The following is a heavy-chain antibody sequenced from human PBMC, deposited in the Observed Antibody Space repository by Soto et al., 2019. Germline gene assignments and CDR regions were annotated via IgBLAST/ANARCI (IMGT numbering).Heavy chain of an antibody. Sequence: HPGGSLRLSCAASGFTSSSYEMNWVRQAPGKGPEWVSYISSSGSTIYYADSVKGRFTISRDNAKNSLYLQMNSLRAEDTAVYYCAGKFNPNDSSGYRGHFDYWGQGTLVTVSS. J-gene: IGHJ4*02. V-gene: IGHV3-48*03. D-gene: IGHD3-22*01. CDR1: GFTSSSYE. CDR2: ISSSGSTI. CDR3: AGKFNPNDSSGYRGHFDY.